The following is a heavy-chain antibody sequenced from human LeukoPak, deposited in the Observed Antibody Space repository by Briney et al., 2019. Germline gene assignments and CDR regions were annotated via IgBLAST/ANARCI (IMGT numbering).Heavy chain of an antibody. CDR1: GFTFRNYW. Sequence: GGSLRLSCAASGFTFRNYWMRWVRQAPGKGLEWVANIKEDGSEKYYVDSVKGRFTISRDNAKNSLYLQMNSLRAEDTAVYYCARRIVGTPDYFDYWGQGTLVTVSS. J-gene: IGHJ4*02. V-gene: IGHV3-7*01. CDR3: ARRIVGTPDYFDY. CDR2: IKEDGSEK. D-gene: IGHD1-26*01.